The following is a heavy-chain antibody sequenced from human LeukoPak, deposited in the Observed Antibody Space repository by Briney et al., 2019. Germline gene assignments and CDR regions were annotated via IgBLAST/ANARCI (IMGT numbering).Heavy chain of an antibody. CDR1: GFTFSHFW. V-gene: IGHV3-7*01. J-gene: IGHJ4*02. CDR2: IKKTGSET. Sequence: GGSLRLSCAASGFTFSHFWMSWARQAPGKGLEWVAYIKKTGSETYYVDSVKGRFTITRDNTRNSLFLQMYSLRAEDTAVYFCAREDGYCSGANCYSYFDSWGQGTLVTVSS. CDR3: AREDGYCSGANCYSYFDS. D-gene: IGHD2-15*01.